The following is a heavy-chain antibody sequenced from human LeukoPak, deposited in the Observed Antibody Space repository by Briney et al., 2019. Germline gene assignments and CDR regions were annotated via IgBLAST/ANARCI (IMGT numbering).Heavy chain of an antibody. Sequence: GGSLRLSCAASGFTFSSYSMNWVRQAPGKGLEWVSSISSSSSYIYYADSVKGRFTISRDNAKNSLYLQMNSLNAEDTAVYYCARDLEANYYDSSGYPTGYWGQGTLVTVSS. CDR2: ISSSSSYI. J-gene: IGHJ4*02. D-gene: IGHD3-22*01. V-gene: IGHV3-21*01. CDR3: ARDLEANYYDSSGYPTGY. CDR1: GFTFSSYS.